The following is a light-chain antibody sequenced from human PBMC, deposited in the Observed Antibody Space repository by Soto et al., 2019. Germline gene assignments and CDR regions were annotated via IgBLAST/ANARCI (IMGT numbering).Light chain of an antibody. J-gene: IGKJ5*01. V-gene: IGKV1-5*03. CDR2: KAS. CDR3: QQRSNWPPIT. Sequence: DIQMTQSPSTLSGSVGDRVTINCRASQTISSWLAWYQQKPGKAPKLLIYKASTLKSGVPSRFSGSGSGTEFTLTISSLQPEDFAVYYCQQRSNWPPITFGQGTRLEIK. CDR1: QTISSW.